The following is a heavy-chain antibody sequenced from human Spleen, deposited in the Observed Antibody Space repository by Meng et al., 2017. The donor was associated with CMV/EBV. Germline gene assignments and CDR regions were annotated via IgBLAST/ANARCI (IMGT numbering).Heavy chain of an antibody. Sequence: SISSGGYYWSWIRQHPGKGLEWIGYIYYSGSTYYNPSHKSRVTISVDTSKNQFSLKLSSVTAADTAVYYCARDPGYCSSTSCYTWFDPWGQGTLVTVSS. CDR3: ARDPGYCSSTSCYTWFDP. J-gene: IGHJ5*02. V-gene: IGHV4-31*02. CDR2: IYYSGST. CDR1: SISSGGYY. D-gene: IGHD2-2*02.